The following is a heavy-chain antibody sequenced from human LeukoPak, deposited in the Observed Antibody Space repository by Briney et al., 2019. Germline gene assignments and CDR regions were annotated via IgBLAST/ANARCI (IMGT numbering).Heavy chain of an antibody. CDR2: ISYDGSNK. CDR3: AKGLRYSDN. J-gene: IGHJ4*02. V-gene: IGHV3-30*18. Sequence: GGSLRLSCASSGFTFSSYGMHWVRQAPGKGLEWVAVISYDGSNKYYADSVKGRFTISRDNSKNTLYLQMNSLRADDTAVYYCAKGLRYSDNWGQGTLVTVSS. D-gene: IGHD3-9*01. CDR1: GFTFSSYG.